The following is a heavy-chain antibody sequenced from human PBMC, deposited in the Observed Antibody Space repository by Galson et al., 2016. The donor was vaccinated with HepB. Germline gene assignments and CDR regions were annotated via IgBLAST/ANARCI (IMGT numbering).Heavy chain of an antibody. V-gene: IGHV3-33*01. D-gene: IGHD3-22*01. J-gene: IGHJ4*02. CDR2: IWQGGSKK. Sequence: SLRLSCAASGFTLREYGMHWVRQAPGKGLEWVANIWQGGSKKFYADSVKGRFTISRDHSKNMVHLRMNNLRVEDTAHYYCARDHRADYNSSGFSYWGQGTLVTVSS. CDR1: GFTLREYG. CDR3: ARDHRADYNSSGFSY.